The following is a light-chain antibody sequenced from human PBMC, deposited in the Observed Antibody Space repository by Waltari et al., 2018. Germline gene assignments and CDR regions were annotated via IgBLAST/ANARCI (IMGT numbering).Light chain of an antibody. Sequence: QSALTQPDSGSGAPGKSITISCTGTSRDCGNYNLVSWYQQHPGKAPKLMIYEVATRPSGVSNRFSGSKSGNTASLTISGLQAEDEADYYCCSYAASSTWVFGGGTKLTVL. V-gene: IGLV2-23*02. CDR3: CSYAASSTWV. CDR2: EVA. J-gene: IGLJ3*02. CDR1: SRDCGNYNL.